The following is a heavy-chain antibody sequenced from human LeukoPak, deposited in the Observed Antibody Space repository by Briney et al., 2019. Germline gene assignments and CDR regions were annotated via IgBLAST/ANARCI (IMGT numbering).Heavy chain of an antibody. Sequence: ASVNDSCKACRGTFTRYAISWVGQAPGKGGEGMGRIIPILGRANYGQKFQGRVTITADKSTSTAYMELSSLRSEDTAVYYCARDPLRDYYDSSGYFSRGAFDIWGQGTMVTVSS. CDR2: IIPILGRA. V-gene: IGHV1-69*04. CDR1: RGTFTRYA. D-gene: IGHD3-22*01. J-gene: IGHJ3*02. CDR3: ARDPLRDYYDSSGYFSRGAFDI.